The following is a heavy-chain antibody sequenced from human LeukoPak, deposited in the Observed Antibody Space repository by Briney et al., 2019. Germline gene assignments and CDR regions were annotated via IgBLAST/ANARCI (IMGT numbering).Heavy chain of an antibody. D-gene: IGHD6-13*01. Sequence: GRSLRLSCAASGFTFSSYGMHWVRQAPGKGLEWVAVISYDGSNKYYADSVKGRFTISRDNSKNTLYLQMNSLRAEDTAVYYCAKYRYSSSWYGIGIDPWGQGTLVTVSS. J-gene: IGHJ5*02. V-gene: IGHV3-30*18. CDR1: GFTFSSYG. CDR3: AKYRYSSSWYGIGIDP. CDR2: ISYDGSNK.